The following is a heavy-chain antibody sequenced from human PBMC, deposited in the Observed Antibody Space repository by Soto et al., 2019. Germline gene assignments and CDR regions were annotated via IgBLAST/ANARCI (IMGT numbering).Heavy chain of an antibody. CDR2: INAGNGNT. CDR3: ARDIVLMVYGSSPAYYFDY. CDR1: GYTFTSYA. V-gene: IGHV1-3*01. D-gene: IGHD2-8*01. J-gene: IGHJ4*02. Sequence: QVQLVQSGAEVKKPGASVKVSCKASGYTFTSYAMHWVRQAPGQRLEWMGWINAGNGNTKYSQKFQGRVTITRDTSASTAYMELSSLRSEDTAVYYCARDIVLMVYGSSPAYYFDYWGQGTLVTVSS.